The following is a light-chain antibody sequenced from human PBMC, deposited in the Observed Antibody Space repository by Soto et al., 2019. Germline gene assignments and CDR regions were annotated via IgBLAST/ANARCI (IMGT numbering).Light chain of an antibody. CDR1: QSVSSN. J-gene: IGKJ1*01. CDR3: HQHHNRWT. V-gene: IGKV3-15*01. CDR2: GAS. Sequence: EVVITQSPATLSVSPGERATLSCRASQSVSSNVAWYRQKPGQAPRRLIYGASTRAAGSSARFTGSGSWTHFTLTTTSLQSEDFGVYYCHQHHNRWTFGQGTTVDTK.